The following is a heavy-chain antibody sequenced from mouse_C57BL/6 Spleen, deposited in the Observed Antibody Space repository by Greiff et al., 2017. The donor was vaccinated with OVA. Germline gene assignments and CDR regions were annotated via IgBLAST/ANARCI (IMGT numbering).Heavy chain of an antibody. D-gene: IGHD4-1*01. CDR1: GYTFTSYW. Sequence: VKLQQPGAELVRPGSSVKLSCKASGYTFTSYWMDWVKQRPGQGLEWIGNIYPSDSETHYNQKFKDKATLTVDKSSSTAYMQLSSLTSEDSAVYYCARGWDAYAMDYWGQGTSVTVSS. CDR2: IYPSDSET. CDR3: ARGWDAYAMDY. J-gene: IGHJ4*01. V-gene: IGHV1-61*01.